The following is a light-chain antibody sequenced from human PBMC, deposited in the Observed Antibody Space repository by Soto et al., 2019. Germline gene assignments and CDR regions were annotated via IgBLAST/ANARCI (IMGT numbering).Light chain of an antibody. CDR2: GAS. CDR1: QSISDT. Sequence: IVMTQSPATLSVSPGGRATLSCRASQSISDTLAWYQQKPGQAPRLLIYGASTRAPGFPARFSGSGSGTDFTLTISSLQSEDFAVYYCQQYNNWPWTFGQATKVDIK. CDR3: QQYNNWPWT. J-gene: IGKJ1*01. V-gene: IGKV3-15*01.